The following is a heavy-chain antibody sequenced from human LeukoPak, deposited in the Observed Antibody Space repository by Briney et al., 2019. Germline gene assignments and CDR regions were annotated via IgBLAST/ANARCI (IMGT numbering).Heavy chain of an antibody. J-gene: IGHJ3*02. Sequence: PGGSLRLSCAASGFTFSSYSMNWVRQAPGKGLEWVSSISSSSSYIYYADSVKGRFTISRDNAKNSLYLQMNSLRAEDTAVYYCASYYYDSSGQGRRYAFDIWGQGTMVTVSS. D-gene: IGHD3-22*01. CDR2: ISSSSSYI. CDR3: ASYYYDSSGQGRRYAFDI. V-gene: IGHV3-21*01. CDR1: GFTFSSYS.